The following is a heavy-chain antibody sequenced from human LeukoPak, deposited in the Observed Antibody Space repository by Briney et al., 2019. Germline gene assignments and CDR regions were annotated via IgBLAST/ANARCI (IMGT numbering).Heavy chain of an antibody. D-gene: IGHD1-26*01. CDR1: GGSISSYY. V-gene: IGHV4-59*01. Sequence: SETLSPTCTVSGGSISSYYWSWVRQPPGKGLEWIGYIHYSGSTNYNPSLKSRVTISVDTSKNQFSLKLSSVTAADTAVYYCARNGGSYSIDYWGQGTLVTVSS. J-gene: IGHJ4*02. CDR3: ARNGGSYSIDY. CDR2: IHYSGST.